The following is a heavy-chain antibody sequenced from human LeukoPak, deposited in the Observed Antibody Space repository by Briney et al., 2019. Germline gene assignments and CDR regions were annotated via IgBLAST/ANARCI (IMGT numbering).Heavy chain of an antibody. V-gene: IGHV4-59*01. J-gene: IGHJ5*02. CDR1: GVSISSYY. CDR2: IYYSGST. D-gene: IGHD2-2*01. Sequence: SETLSLTCTVSGVSISSYYWSWIRQPPGKGLEWIGYIYYSGSTNYNPSLKSRVTISVDTSKNQFSLKLSAVTAADTAVYYCARGGDIVVVPDAIVTWGQGTLVTVSS. CDR3: ARGGDIVVVPDAIVT.